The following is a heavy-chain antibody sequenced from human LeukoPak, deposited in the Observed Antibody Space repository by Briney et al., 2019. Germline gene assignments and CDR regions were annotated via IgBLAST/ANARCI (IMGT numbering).Heavy chain of an antibody. CDR2: ISYDGSNK. D-gene: IGHD3-10*01. V-gene: IGHV3-30-3*01. Sequence: QPGRSLRLSCAASGFTFSSYAMHWVRQAPGKGPEWVAVISYDGSNKYYADSVKGRFTISRDNSKNTLYLQMNSLRAEDTAVYYCARDSADVLLWFGEHSNWFDPWGQGTLVTVSS. CDR3: ARDSADVLLWFGEHSNWFDP. J-gene: IGHJ5*02. CDR1: GFTFSSYA.